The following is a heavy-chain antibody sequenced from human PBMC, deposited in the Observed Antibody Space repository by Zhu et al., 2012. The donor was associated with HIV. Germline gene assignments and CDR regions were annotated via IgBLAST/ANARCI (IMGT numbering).Heavy chain of an antibody. V-gene: IGHV4-39*07. CDR1: GASISSSSYY. CDR2: IYYSGST. CDR3: ARRLSRPRGYYFDY. D-gene: IGHD4/OR15-4a*01. Sequence: QVQLQESGPGLVKPSETLSLTCSVSGASISSSSYYWGWTRQPPGKGLEWIGTIYYSGSTYYKPSLESRVTISVDTSKNQFSLKLSSVTAADTAVYYCARRLSRPRGYYFDYVGPGNPGHRLF. J-gene: IGHJ4*02.